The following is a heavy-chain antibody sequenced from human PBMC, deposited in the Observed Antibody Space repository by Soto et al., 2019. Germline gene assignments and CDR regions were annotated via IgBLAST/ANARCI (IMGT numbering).Heavy chain of an antibody. V-gene: IGHV3-23*01. CDR2: ISGSGGST. D-gene: IGHD3-16*01. J-gene: IGHJ4*02. Sequence: EVQLLESGGGLVQPGGSLRLSCAASGFTFSSYAMSWVRQAPGKGLEWVSAISGSGGSTYYADSVKGRFTISRDNSKNTLYLQMNSLRAEDTAVYDCAKEGGLRLGELLPYFDYWGQGTLVTVSS. CDR1: GFTFSSYA. CDR3: AKEGGLRLGELLPYFDY.